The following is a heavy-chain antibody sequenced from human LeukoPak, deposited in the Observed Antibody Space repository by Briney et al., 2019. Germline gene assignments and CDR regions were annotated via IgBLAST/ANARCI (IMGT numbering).Heavy chain of an antibody. Sequence: GASVKVSCKASGGTFSSYAISWVRQAPGQGLEWMGRIIPIFGTANYAQKLQGRVTITTDESTSTAYMELSSLRSEDTAVYYCARDRQQQLGAFDIWGQGTMVTVSS. D-gene: IGHD6-13*01. CDR2: IIPIFGTA. CDR3: ARDRQQQLGAFDI. J-gene: IGHJ3*02. CDR1: GGTFSSYA. V-gene: IGHV1-69*05.